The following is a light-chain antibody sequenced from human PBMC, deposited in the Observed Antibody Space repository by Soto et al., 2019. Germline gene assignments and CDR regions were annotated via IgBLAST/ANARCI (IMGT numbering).Light chain of an antibody. V-gene: IGLV2-14*03. CDR3: TSHTTSSAVL. Sequence: QSALTQPASVSGSPGQSITISCTGTSSDVGNYDYVSWYQQHPGKAPKLMIYKVSTRPSGVSIRFSGSKSGNAASLTISGLQAEDEADYYCTSHTTSSAVLFGGGTKLTVL. CDR2: KVS. J-gene: IGLJ2*01. CDR1: SSDVGNYDY.